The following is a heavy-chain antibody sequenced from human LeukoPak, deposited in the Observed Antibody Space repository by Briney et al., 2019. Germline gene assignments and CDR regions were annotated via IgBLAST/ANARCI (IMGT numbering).Heavy chain of an antibody. D-gene: IGHD6-19*01. J-gene: IGHJ4*02. Sequence: GGSLRLSCTVSGFTMSSSWMSWVRQAPGKGLEWVANINEDGSENNHVGSVKGRFTISRDNAKNSLFLQMNSLRAEDTAVYYCARDRGWYHADYWGQGTLVTVSA. CDR1: GFTMSSSW. CDR2: INEDGSEN. CDR3: ARDRGWYHADY. V-gene: IGHV3-7*04.